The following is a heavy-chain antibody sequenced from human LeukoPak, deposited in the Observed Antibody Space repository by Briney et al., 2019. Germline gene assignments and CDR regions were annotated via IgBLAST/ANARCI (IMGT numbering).Heavy chain of an antibody. D-gene: IGHD6-19*01. V-gene: IGHV4-59*01. J-gene: IGHJ3*02. CDR2: ISNRGST. Sequence: SETLSLTCTVSGGSISSSYWSWIRQPPGKGLEWIGYISNRGSTKYNPSLKSRVTISVDTSKNQFSLKLSSVTAADTAVYYCARRAGKQWLVLEGPNTNDAFDIWGQGTMVTVSS. CDR3: ARRAGKQWLVLEGPNTNDAFDI. CDR1: GGSISSSY.